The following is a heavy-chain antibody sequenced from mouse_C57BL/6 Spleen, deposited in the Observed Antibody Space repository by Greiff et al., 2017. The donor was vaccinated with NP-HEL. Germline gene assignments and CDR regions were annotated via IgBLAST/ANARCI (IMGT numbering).Heavy chain of an antibody. Sequence: VQLQQSGPELVKPGASVKISCKASGYTFTDYYMNWVKQSHGKSLEWIGDINPNNGGTSYNQKFKGKATLTVYKSSSTAYMELRSLTSEDSAVYYCATSGLGRDGPHWYFDVWGTGTTVTVSS. CDR1: GYTFTDYY. V-gene: IGHV1-26*01. CDR2: INPNNGGT. CDR3: ATSGLGRDGPHWYFDV. J-gene: IGHJ1*03. D-gene: IGHD4-1*01.